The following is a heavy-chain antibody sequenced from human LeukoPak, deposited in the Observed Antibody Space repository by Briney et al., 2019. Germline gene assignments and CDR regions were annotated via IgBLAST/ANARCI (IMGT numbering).Heavy chain of an antibody. CDR3: AKDRLTLYYDSSGDAFDI. V-gene: IGHV3-30*04. CDR2: ISYDGSNI. J-gene: IGHJ3*02. Sequence: GGSLRLSCAASEFTFRSYPLHWVRQAPGKGLEWVAVISYDGSNIYYADSTKGRFTISRDNSKNTLYLQMNSLRAEDTAVYYCAKDRLTLYYDSSGDAFDIWGQGTMVTVSS. CDR1: EFTFRSYP. D-gene: IGHD3-22*01.